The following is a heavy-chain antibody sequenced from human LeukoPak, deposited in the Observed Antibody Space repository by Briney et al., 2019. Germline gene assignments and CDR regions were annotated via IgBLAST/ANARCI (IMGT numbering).Heavy chain of an antibody. CDR3: AKVSHGSFDY. CDR2: ISWNSGSI. Sequence: GRSLRLSCAASGFTFDDYAMHWVRHAPGKGLEWVSGISWNSGSIGYADSVKGRFTISRDNAKNSLYLQMNSLRAEDTALYYCAKVSHGSFDYWGQGTLVTVSS. CDR1: GFTFDDYA. V-gene: IGHV3-9*01. J-gene: IGHJ4*02. D-gene: IGHD3-10*01.